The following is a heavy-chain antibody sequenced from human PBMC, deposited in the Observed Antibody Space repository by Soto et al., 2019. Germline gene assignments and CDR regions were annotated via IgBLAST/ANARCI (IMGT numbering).Heavy chain of an antibody. V-gene: IGHV3-30*18. D-gene: IGHD6-19*01. CDR3: TKVPNSSGWYEPFDY. J-gene: IGHJ4*02. CDR2: ISSDGSDK. Sequence: GGSLRLSCGASGFTFSSYGMHWVRQAPGKGLEWVAVISSDGSDKYYADSVKGRFTISRDNSKNTLYLQMNSLRAEDTAVYYCTKVPNSSGWYEPFDYWGQGTLVTVSS. CDR1: GFTFSSYG.